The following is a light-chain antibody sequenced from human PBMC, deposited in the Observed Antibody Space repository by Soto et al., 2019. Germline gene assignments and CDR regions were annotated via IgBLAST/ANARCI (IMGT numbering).Light chain of an antibody. CDR3: QQYDITPYT. Sequence: DIPLTQSPSSLSASVGDRVTITCQASQDISNYLNWYQQKPGKAPKLLIYDASNLETGVPSRFSGSGSGTDFTFTISSLQPEDIATYYCQQYDITPYTFGQGTKLEIK. CDR2: DAS. V-gene: IGKV1-33*01. J-gene: IGKJ2*01. CDR1: QDISNY.